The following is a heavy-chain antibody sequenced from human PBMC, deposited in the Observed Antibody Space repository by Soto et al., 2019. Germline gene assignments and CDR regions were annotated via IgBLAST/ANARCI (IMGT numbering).Heavy chain of an antibody. CDR3: ASHHTSGWLYFDS. Sequence: QLQLLESGGDLVKPGGSLRLSCAASGFTVSGNDLSWIRQAPGKGLEWVSSISSSGRAIYYSDSVKGRFTISRDNAKDSLYLQMSSLRAEDTAIYHCASHHTSGWLYFDSWGQGTLVTVSS. D-gene: IGHD6-19*01. CDR2: ISSSGRAI. CDR1: GFTVSGND. V-gene: IGHV3-11*01. J-gene: IGHJ4*02.